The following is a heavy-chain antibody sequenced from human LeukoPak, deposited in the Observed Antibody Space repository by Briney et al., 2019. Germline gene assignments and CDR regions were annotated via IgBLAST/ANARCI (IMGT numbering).Heavy chain of an antibody. CDR1: GFTFTSSA. Sequence: SVKVSCKASGFTFTSSAMQWVRQARGQRLEGIGWIVVGSGNTNSAQKFQERVTITRDMSTSTAYMELSRLRSEDTAVYYCAAAGDYYYDFWSGYSNPYYYYYYMDVWGKGTTVTVSS. CDR3: AAAGDYYYDFWSGYSNPYYYYYYMDV. J-gene: IGHJ6*03. D-gene: IGHD3-3*01. CDR2: IVVGSGNT. V-gene: IGHV1-58*02.